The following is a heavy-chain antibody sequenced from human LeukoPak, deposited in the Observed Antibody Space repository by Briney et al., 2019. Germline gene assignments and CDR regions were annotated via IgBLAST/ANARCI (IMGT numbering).Heavy chain of an antibody. CDR3: ARGRLRGDY. CDR2: IDYTGGT. Sequence: SETQSLTCTVSGGSITTSSYYCGWIRQPRDKGLEWIGSIDYTGGTHYSPSLKSRVTMSVDTSKNQFSLKLSSVTAADTAVYYCARGRLRGDYWGQGTLVTVSS. CDR1: GGSITTSSYY. D-gene: IGHD1-26*01. V-gene: IGHV4-39*01. J-gene: IGHJ4*02.